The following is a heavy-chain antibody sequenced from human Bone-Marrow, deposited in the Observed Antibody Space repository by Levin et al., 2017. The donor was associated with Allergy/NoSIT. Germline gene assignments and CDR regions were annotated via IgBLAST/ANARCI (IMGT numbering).Heavy chain of an antibody. D-gene: IGHD1-14*01. V-gene: IGHV1-69*02. J-gene: IGHJ1*01. CDR1: GGSFVSYT. CDR2: TIPNLGIR. CDR3: VRAGTYDSDFL. Sequence: GASVKVSCKASGGSFVSYTISWVRQAPGQGLEWMGRTIPNLGIRDVAQKFQDRVTITADKSTNTAYMDLNSLRSEDSAVYYCVRAGTYDSDFLWGQGTLVTVSS.